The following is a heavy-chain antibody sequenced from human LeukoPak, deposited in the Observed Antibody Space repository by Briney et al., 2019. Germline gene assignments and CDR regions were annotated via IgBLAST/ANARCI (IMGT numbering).Heavy chain of an antibody. D-gene: IGHD6-19*01. V-gene: IGHV3-30*18. J-gene: IGHJ4*02. CDR3: AKGGGSSGRSYYFDY. CDR1: GFPFSSYG. CDR2: ISNDGNNK. Sequence: GGSQRLLCAASGFPFSSYGMHWVRQAPGKGLGWVAAISNDGNNKFYADSVKGRFTISRGNPKNTMNLQMNSLRAEDTAVYYCAKGGGSSGRSYYFDYWGQGTLVTVSS.